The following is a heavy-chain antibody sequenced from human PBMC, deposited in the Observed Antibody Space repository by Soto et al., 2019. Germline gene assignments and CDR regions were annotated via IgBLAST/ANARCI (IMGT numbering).Heavy chain of an antibody. CDR1: GFTFSSYG. J-gene: IGHJ4*02. D-gene: IGHD6-13*01. Sequence: QVQLVESGGGVVQPGRSLRLSCAASGFTFSSYGMHWVRQAPGKGLEWVAVIWYDGSNKYYADSVKGRFTISRDNSKNTLYLQINSLRAEDTAVYYCARGPGVSSSWPDFDYWGQGTLVTVSS. CDR3: ARGPGVSSSWPDFDY. V-gene: IGHV3-33*01. CDR2: IWYDGSNK.